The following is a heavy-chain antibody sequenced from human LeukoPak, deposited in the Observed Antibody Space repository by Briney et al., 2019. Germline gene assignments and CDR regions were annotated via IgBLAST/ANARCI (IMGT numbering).Heavy chain of an antibody. CDR2: IIPILGIA. V-gene: IGHV1-69*04. Sequence: SVKVSCKASGGTFSSYAISWVRQAPGQGLEWMGRIIPILGIANYAQKFQGRVTITADKSTSTAYMELSSLRSEDTAVYYCAKTLPVEYGSLVGVYGVEGYFDYWGQGTLVTVSS. CDR3: AKTLPVEYGSLVGVYGVEGYFDY. D-gene: IGHD6-6*01. J-gene: IGHJ4*02. CDR1: GGTFSSYA.